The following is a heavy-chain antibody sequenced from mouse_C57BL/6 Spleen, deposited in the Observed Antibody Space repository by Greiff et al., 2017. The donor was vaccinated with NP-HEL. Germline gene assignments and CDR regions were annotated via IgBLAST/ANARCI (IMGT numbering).Heavy chain of an antibody. CDR2: IDPSDSET. CDR1: GYTFTSYW. D-gene: IGHD2-2*01. Sequence: QVQLQQPGAELVRPGSSVKLSCKASGYTFTSYWMHWVKQRPIQGLEWIGNIDPSDSETHYNQKFKDKATLTVDKSSSTAYMQLSSLTSEDSAVYYCARTEAYGYDGWYFDVWGTGTTVTVSS. CDR3: ARTEAYGYDGWYFDV. V-gene: IGHV1-52*01. J-gene: IGHJ1*03.